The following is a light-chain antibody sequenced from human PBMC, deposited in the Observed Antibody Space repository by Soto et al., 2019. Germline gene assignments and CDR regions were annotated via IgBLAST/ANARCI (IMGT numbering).Light chain of an antibody. CDR3: QQHNNRPPFT. Sequence: EIVMTQSPATLSVSPGERATLSCRASQSVSSNLAWYQQKPGQAPRLLIYGASTRATGIPARFSGSGSGTECTLTISSLQSEDFAVYYCQQHNNRPPFTFGPGTKVDIK. J-gene: IGKJ3*01. CDR1: QSVSSN. CDR2: GAS. V-gene: IGKV3-15*01.